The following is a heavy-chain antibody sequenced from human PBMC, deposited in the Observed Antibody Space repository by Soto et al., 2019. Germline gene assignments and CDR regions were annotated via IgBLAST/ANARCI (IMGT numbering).Heavy chain of an antibody. CDR3: ARARKRLVTIFGVVPPPIDY. CDR1: GYTFTGYY. CDR2: INPNSGGT. D-gene: IGHD3-3*01. Sequence: GASVKVSCKASGYTFTGYYMHWVRQAPGQGLEWMGWINPNSGGTNYAQKFQGRVTMTRDTSISTAYMELSRLRSDDTAAYYCARARKRLVTIFGVVPPPIDYWGQGTLVTVSS. J-gene: IGHJ4*02. V-gene: IGHV1-2*02.